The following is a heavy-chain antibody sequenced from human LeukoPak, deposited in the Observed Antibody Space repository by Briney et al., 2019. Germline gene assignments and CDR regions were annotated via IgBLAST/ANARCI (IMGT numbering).Heavy chain of an antibody. CDR1: GGSISSYY. D-gene: IGHD6-19*01. Sequence: SETLSLTCTVSGGSISSYYWSWIRQPPGKGLEWIGYIYYSGSTNYNPSLKSRVTISVDTSKNQFSLKLSSVTAADTAVYYCAREIAVAGIWDYWGQGTLVTVSS. J-gene: IGHJ4*02. V-gene: IGHV4-59*01. CDR2: IYYSGST. CDR3: AREIAVAGIWDY.